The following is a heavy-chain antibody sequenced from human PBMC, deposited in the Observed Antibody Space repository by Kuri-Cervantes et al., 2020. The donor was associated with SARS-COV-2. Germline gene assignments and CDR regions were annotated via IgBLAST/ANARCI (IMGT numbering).Heavy chain of an antibody. CDR2: IIPFFGTP. J-gene: IGHJ6*03. CDR1: GATFSTYG. Sequence: SVKVSCKASGATFSTYGFSWVRQAPGQGLEWMGGIIPFFGTPNYAQKFQGRVTITADESTSTAYMELSSLRSEDTAVYYCARVLWGAGVYYYYYMDVWGKGTTVTVSS. V-gene: IGHV1-69*13. CDR3: ARVLWGAGVYYYYYMDV. D-gene: IGHD2-21*01.